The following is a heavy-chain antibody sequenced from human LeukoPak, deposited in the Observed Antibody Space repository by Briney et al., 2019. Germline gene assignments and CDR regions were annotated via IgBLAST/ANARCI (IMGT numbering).Heavy chain of an antibody. CDR2: IYNGGST. Sequence: SGGSLRLSCAVSGFTVSSNNMNWVRQAPGKGLEWVSVIYNGGSTYYADSVKGIFTISRNNSKKTLYLQMNSLRADDGAVYHWVRDCDLWGQGTLVTVSS. CDR3: VRDCDL. J-gene: IGHJ5*02. CDR1: GFTVSSNN. V-gene: IGHV3-66*01.